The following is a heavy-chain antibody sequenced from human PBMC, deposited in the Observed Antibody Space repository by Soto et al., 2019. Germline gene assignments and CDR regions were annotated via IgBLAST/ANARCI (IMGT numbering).Heavy chain of an antibody. CDR3: ARDRDYGDYVDAFDI. J-gene: IGHJ3*02. CDR2: IYHSGST. D-gene: IGHD4-17*01. Sequence: PSETLSLTCAVSGGSISSSNWWSWVRQPPGKGLEWIGEIYHSGSTNYSPSLKSRVTISVDKSKNQFSLKLSSATAADTAVYYCARDRDYGDYVDAFDIWGQGTMVTVSS. CDR1: GGSISSSNW. V-gene: IGHV4-4*02.